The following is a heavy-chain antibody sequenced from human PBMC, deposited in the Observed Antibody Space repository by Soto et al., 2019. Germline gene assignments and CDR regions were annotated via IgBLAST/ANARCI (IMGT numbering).Heavy chain of an antibody. Sequence: GVLRLSCGASGLTLNNAWMSWVRQTPGKGLEWVGRIKSETDGGTTDYAAPVKGRFIISRDDSKNTLHLQMNSLKVEDTAVYYCTTEGGYSASPWWFGLWGQGSVVTVSP. D-gene: IGHD1-26*01. CDR3: TTEGGYSASPWWFGL. CDR2: IKSETDGGTT. J-gene: IGHJ5*02. CDR1: GLTLNNAW. V-gene: IGHV3-15*01.